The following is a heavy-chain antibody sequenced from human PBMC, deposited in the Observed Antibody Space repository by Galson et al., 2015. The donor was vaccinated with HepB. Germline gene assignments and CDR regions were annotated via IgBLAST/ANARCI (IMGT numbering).Heavy chain of an antibody. V-gene: IGHV1-46*03. J-gene: IGHJ4*02. D-gene: IGHD3-3*01. Sequence: SCKASGYTFTSYYMHWVRQAPGQGLEWMGIINPSGGSTSYAQKFQGRVTMTRDTSTSTVYMELSSLRSEDTAVYYCARDKSYDFWSGYSTRYYFDYWGQGTLVTVSS. CDR2: INPSGGST. CDR3: ARDKSYDFWSGYSTRYYFDY. CDR1: GYTFTSYY.